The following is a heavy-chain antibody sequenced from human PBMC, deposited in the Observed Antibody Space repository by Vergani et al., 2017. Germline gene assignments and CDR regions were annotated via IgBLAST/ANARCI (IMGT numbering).Heavy chain of an antibody. CDR1: GGPISSGGYS. CDR3: ARGALFINYDDSSVYHSPPYFQH. J-gene: IGHJ1*01. D-gene: IGHD3-22*01. Sequence: QLQLQESGSGLVKPSQTLSLTCAVSGGPISSGGYSWSWIRQPPGKALEWIGCTYHSGSTNYNPSLKSRVTISVDRSKNQFSLKLSSVTATDTAVYYCARGALFINYDDSSVYHSPPYFQHWGQGTLVTVSS. V-gene: IGHV4-30-2*01. CDR2: TYHSGST.